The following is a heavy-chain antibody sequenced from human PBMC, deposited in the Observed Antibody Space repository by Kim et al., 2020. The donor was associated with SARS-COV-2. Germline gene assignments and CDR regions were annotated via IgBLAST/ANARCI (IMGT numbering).Heavy chain of an antibody. CDR1: GYTFTSYD. D-gene: IGHD3-3*01. CDR3: ARPEGNPTIFGVVITYYYYYYMDV. V-gene: IGHV1-8*01. CDR2: MNPNSGNT. J-gene: IGHJ6*03. Sequence: ASVKVSCKASGYTFTSYDINWVRQATGQGLEWMGWMNPNSGNTGYAQKFQGRVTMTRNTSISTAYMELSSLRSEDTAVYYCARPEGNPTIFGVVITYYYYYYMDVWGKGTTVTVSS.